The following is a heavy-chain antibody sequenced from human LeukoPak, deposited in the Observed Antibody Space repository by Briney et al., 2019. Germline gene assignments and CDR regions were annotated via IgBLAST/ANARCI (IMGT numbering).Heavy chain of an antibody. D-gene: IGHD5-18*01. J-gene: IGHJ4*02. CDR3: ARYPWIQLSYFGY. CDR2: IKQDGSGK. CDR1: GFTFSSYW. Sequence: GGSLRLSCAASGFTFSSYWMSWVRQAPGKGLEWVANIKQDGSGKYYVDSVKGRFTISRDNAKNSLYLQMNSLRAEDTAVYYCARYPWIQLSYFGYWGQGTLVTVSS. V-gene: IGHV3-7*01.